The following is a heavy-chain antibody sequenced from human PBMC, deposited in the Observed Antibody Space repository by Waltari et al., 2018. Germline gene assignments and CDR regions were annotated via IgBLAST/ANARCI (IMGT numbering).Heavy chain of an antibody. Sequence: MTWIRQAPGKGLEWISYISSSGSTIYYADSVKGRFTISRDNAKNSLYLQMNSLRAEDTAVYYCARDHYDILNGYRTHFDYWGQGTLVTVSS. CDR2: ISSSGSTI. D-gene: IGHD3-9*01. J-gene: IGHJ4*02. CDR3: ARDHYDILNGYRTHFDY. V-gene: IGHV3-11*04.